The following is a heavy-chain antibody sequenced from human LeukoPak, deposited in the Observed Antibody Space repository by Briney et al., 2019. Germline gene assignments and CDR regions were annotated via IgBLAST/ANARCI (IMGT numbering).Heavy chain of an antibody. CDR1: GFTFSSYA. CDR3: AKDDGALRFLESFDY. V-gene: IGHV3-23*01. Sequence: GGSLRLSCAAPGFTFSSYAMNWVRQAPGKGLEWVSGISGSGGSTWYADSVKGRFTISRDNSKNTLYLQLNSLRAEDTAVYYCAKDDGALRFLESFDYWGQGTLVTVSS. J-gene: IGHJ4*02. CDR2: ISGSGGST. D-gene: IGHD3-3*01.